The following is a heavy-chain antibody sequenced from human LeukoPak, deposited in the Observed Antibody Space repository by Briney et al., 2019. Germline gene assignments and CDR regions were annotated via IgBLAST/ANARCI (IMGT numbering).Heavy chain of an antibody. D-gene: IGHD1-26*01. J-gene: IGHJ2*01. CDR2: IYYSGST. CDR3: AREPIDSGSYGGYFDL. CDR1: GGSISSGGYY. V-gene: IGHV4-31*03. Sequence: PSETLSLTCTVSGGSISSGGYYWSWIRQHPGKGLEWIGYIYYSGSTYYNPSLKSRVTISVDTSKNQFSLKLSSVTAADTAVYYCAREPIDSGSYGGYFDLWGRGTLVTVSS.